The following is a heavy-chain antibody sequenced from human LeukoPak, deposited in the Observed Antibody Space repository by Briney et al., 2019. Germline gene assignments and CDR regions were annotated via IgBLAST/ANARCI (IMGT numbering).Heavy chain of an antibody. J-gene: IGHJ4*02. Sequence: QPGGSLRLSCAASGFTFRSYAMSWVRQAPGKGLEWVSAISGSGGSTYYADSVKGRFTISRDNSKNTLYLQMNSLRAEDTAVYYCAKDPRWLRLGYFDYWGQGTLVTVST. V-gene: IGHV3-23*01. CDR2: ISGSGGST. CDR3: AKDPRWLRLGYFDY. CDR1: GFTFRSYA. D-gene: IGHD5-12*01.